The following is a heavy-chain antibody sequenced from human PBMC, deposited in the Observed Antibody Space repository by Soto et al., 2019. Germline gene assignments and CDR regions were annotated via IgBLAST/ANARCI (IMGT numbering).Heavy chain of an antibody. J-gene: IGHJ6*02. V-gene: IGHV4-39*01. CDR1: AGSTSTSSNY. CDR2: ISYSGRT. CDR3: SRRYSFGSGKYGVDV. D-gene: IGHD3-10*01. Sequence: SEKRRLTYSVSAGSTSTSSNYGCWIRQPPGKGLEWIGTISYSGRTYYNPSLNGRVIISVDTSKNQFSLKLSSLTAADTAVYYCSRRYSFGSGKYGVDVWCQGPMVT.